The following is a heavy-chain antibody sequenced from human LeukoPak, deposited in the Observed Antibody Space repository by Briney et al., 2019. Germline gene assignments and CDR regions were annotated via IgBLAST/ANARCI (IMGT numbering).Heavy chain of an antibody. CDR1: GFTFSSYG. D-gene: IGHD2-2*01. V-gene: IGHV3-30*18. Sequence: GSLRLSCAASGFTFSSYGMHWVRQAPGKGLEWVAVISYDGSNKYYADSVKGRFTISRDNSKNTLYLQTNSLRAEDTAVYYCAKDLGVVPRPIDPWGQGTLVTVSS. J-gene: IGHJ5*02. CDR2: ISYDGSNK. CDR3: AKDLGVVPRPIDP.